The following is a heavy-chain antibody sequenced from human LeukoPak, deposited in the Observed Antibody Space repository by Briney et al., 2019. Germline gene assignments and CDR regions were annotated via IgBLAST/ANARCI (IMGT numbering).Heavy chain of an antibody. J-gene: IGHJ6*03. CDR3: ARVYGGYYYYYYYMDV. CDR1: GYTFTSYD. D-gene: IGHD4/OR15-4a*01. V-gene: IGHV1-8*01. CDR2: MNPNSGNT. Sequence: ASVKVSCKASGYTFTSYDINWVRQATGQGLEWMGWMNPNSGNTGYAQKFQGRVTMTRNTSISTAYMELSRLRSEDTAVYYCARVYGGYYYYYYYMDVWGKGTTVTVSS.